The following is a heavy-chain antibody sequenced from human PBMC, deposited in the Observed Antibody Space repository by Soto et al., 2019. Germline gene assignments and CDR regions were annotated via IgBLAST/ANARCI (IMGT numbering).Heavy chain of an antibody. D-gene: IGHD3-22*01. Sequence: PGGSLRLSCAASGFTFSDYAMSWVRQAPGKGLEWVSGISGSGGSTYYADSVKGRFTISRDNSENTLYLQVNSLRAEDTDVYYCARRVITEYYYYGMDVWGQGTRVTVSS. CDR3: ARRVITEYYYYGMDV. J-gene: IGHJ6*02. CDR1: GFTFSDYA. CDR2: ISGSGGST. V-gene: IGHV3-23*01.